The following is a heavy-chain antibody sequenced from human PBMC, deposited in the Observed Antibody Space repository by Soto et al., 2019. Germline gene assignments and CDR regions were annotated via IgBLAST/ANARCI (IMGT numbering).Heavy chain of an antibody. Sequence: GGSLRLSCAASGFTFSSYSMNWVRQAPGKGLEWVSYISSSSSTIYYADSVKGRFTISRDNAKNSLYLQMNSLRDEDTAVYYCAREPNYYDSVENAFDIWGQGTMVTVSS. CDR2: ISSSSSTI. CDR1: GFTFSSYS. D-gene: IGHD3-22*01. V-gene: IGHV3-48*02. CDR3: AREPNYYDSVENAFDI. J-gene: IGHJ3*02.